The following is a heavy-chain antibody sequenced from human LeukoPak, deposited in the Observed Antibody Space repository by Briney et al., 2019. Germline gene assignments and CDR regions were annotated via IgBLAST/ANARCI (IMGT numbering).Heavy chain of an antibody. Sequence: PSETLSLTCAVYGGSFSGYYWSWIRQPPGKGLEWIGEINHSGSTNYNPSLKSRVTISVDTSKSQFSLKLSSVTAADTAVYYCARGYYYDSSGYYWKWGQGTLVTVSS. J-gene: IGHJ4*02. D-gene: IGHD3-22*01. CDR1: GGSFSGYY. V-gene: IGHV4-34*01. CDR2: INHSGST. CDR3: ARGYYYDSSGYYWK.